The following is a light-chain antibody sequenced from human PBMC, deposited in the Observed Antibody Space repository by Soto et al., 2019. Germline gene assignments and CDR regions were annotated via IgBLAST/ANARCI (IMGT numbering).Light chain of an antibody. Sequence: EIVMTQSPATLSVSPGEGATLSCRASQGIGDTLAWYQQKPGQTPRLLIYDTSIRAPGVPARVSGSRSGAEFTLTISSLQSEDMAVYYCQHYVNWPLTFGGGTKVESK. CDR3: QHYVNWPLT. V-gene: IGKV3-15*01. J-gene: IGKJ4*01. CDR2: DTS. CDR1: QGIGDT.